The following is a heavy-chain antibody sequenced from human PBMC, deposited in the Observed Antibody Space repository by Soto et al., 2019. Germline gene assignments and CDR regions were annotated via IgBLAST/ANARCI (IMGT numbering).Heavy chain of an antibody. V-gene: IGHV1-18*01. D-gene: IGHD3-9*01. CDR2: INANNGHT. Sequence: QVQLVQSGGEVRKPGASVKVSCKASGYTFANYALSWVRQGPGQGLEWMGWINANNGHTKYARKFQGRVTMTTDMSTSTAHMELRSLRSDDTAIYYCARGRHSDILTGSLDYWGQGTLVTVSS. CDR3: ARGRHSDILTGSLDY. J-gene: IGHJ4*02. CDR1: GYTFANYA.